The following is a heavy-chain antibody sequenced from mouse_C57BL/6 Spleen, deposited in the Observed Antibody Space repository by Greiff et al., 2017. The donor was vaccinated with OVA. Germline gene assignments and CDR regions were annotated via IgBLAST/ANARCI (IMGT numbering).Heavy chain of an antibody. CDR3: AKSYYNYDGGAG. V-gene: IGHV1-82*01. CDR1: GYAFSSSW. D-gene: IGHD2-4*01. J-gene: IGHJ2*01. Sequence: VQLQQSGPELVKPGVSVKISCKASGYAFSSSWMNWVKQRPGKGLEWIGRIYPGDGDTNYNGKFKGKATLTADKSSSQAYMQLSVLTAEDSAVYFCAKSYYNYDGGAGWGQGTTLTVSS. CDR2: IYPGDGDT.